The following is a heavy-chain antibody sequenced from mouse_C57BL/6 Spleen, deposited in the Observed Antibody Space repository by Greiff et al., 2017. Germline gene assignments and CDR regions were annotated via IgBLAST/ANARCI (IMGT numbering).Heavy chain of an antibody. V-gene: IGHV1-82*01. Sequence: LQESGPELVKPGASVKISCKASGYAFSSSWMNWVKQRPGKGLEWIGRLYPGDGDTNYNGKFKGKATLTADKSSSTAYMQLSSLTSEDSAVYFCVNYGNYGGAMDYWGQGTSVTVSS. J-gene: IGHJ4*01. D-gene: IGHD2-1*01. CDR1: GYAFSSSW. CDR3: VNYGNYGGAMDY. CDR2: LYPGDGDT.